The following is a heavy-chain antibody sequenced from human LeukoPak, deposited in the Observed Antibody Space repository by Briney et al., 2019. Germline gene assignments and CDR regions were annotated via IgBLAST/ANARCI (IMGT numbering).Heavy chain of an antibody. J-gene: IGHJ6*03. CDR3: AGVGGPSYVYYYYYMDV. V-gene: IGHV4-38-2*01. D-gene: IGHD1-26*01. CDR1: GYSISSGYY. Sequence: PSETLSLTCAVSGYSISSGYYWGWIRQPPGKGLEWIGSIYHSGSTYYNPSLKSRVTISVDTSKNQFSLKLSSVTAADTAVYYCAGVGGPSYVYYYYYMDVWGKGTTVTVSS. CDR2: IYHSGST.